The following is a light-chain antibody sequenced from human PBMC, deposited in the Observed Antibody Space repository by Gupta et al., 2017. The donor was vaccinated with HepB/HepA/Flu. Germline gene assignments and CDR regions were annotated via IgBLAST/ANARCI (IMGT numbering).Light chain of an antibody. V-gene: IGLV2-23*02. CDR3: CSYAGSISWI. Sequence: QSALTQPASVSASPGQSVHVSFIGTSSDIGTYNLISWYQQHPGKAPKLIIYEVTKRPAGISDRFSASKSGNTASLTISGLQAEDEAQYHCCSYAGSISWIFGGGTRLTVL. CDR1: SSDIGTYNL. CDR2: EVT. J-gene: IGLJ2*01.